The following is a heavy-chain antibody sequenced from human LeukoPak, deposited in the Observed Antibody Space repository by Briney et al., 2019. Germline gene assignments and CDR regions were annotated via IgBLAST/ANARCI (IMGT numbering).Heavy chain of an antibody. D-gene: IGHD5-18*01. Sequence: GGSLRLSCAASGFTFSSYSMNRVRQAPGKGLEWVSYISSSSSSTIYYADSVKGRFTISRDNAKNPLYLQMNSLRAEDTAVYYCARVGGGYSQITIDYWGQGTLVTVSS. CDR1: GFTFSSYS. J-gene: IGHJ4*02. CDR3: ARVGGGYSQITIDY. CDR2: ISSSSSSTI. V-gene: IGHV3-48*04.